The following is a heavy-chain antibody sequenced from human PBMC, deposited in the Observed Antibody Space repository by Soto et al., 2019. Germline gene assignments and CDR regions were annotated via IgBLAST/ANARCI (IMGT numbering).Heavy chain of an antibody. CDR2: ISWDGGST. V-gene: IGHV3-43D*04. J-gene: IGHJ6*02. CDR1: GFTFDDYA. Sequence: GGSLRLSCAASGFTFDDYAMHWVRQAPGKGLEWVSLISWDGGSTYYADSVKGRFTISRDNSKNSLYLQMNSLRAEDTALYYCAKDISGSGSSYGMDVWGQGTTVTVSS. CDR3: AKDISGSGSSYGMDV. D-gene: IGHD3-10*01.